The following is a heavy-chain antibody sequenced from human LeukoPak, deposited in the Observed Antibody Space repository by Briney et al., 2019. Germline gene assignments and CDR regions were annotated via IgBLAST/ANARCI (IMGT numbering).Heavy chain of an antibody. V-gene: IGHV3-21*01. Sequence: PGGSQRLSCTASESTFSSFPMSWVRQAPGRGLEWISSISSSGSHIYYADSLKGRFTVSRDNAKNSLYVQMNSLRAEDTAVYYCAKIGVSGHWYFDLWGRGTLVTVSS. CDR2: ISSSGSHI. J-gene: IGHJ2*01. CDR3: AKIGVSGHWYFDL. D-gene: IGHD5/OR15-5a*01. CDR1: ESTFSSFP.